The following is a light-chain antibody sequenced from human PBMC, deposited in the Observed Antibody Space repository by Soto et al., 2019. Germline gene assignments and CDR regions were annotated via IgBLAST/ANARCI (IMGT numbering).Light chain of an antibody. J-gene: IGKJ4*01. CDR3: QQYDDWPQLT. CDR2: GAS. V-gene: IGKV3-15*01. Sequence: EIVMTQSPVTLSVSPGERATLSCRASQSVGTNLAWYQQKPGQAPGLLISGASTSATGIPARFSGSVSGTEFTLTISSLQSEDFAIYYCQQYDDWPQLTFGGGTKLEIK. CDR1: QSVGTN.